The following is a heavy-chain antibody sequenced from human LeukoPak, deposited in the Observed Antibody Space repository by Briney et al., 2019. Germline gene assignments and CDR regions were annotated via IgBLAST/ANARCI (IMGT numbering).Heavy chain of an antibody. CDR1: GFTFSSYW. CDR3: ATYRQVLLPFES. V-gene: IGHV3-23*01. J-gene: IGHJ4*02. Sequence: GGSLRLSCAASGFTFSSYWMSWVRQAPGKGLEWVSSIFPSGGEIHYADSVRGRFTVSRDNSKSTLSLQMNSLRAEDTAIYYCATYRQVLLPFESWGQGTLVTVSS. CDR2: IFPSGGEI. D-gene: IGHD2-8*02.